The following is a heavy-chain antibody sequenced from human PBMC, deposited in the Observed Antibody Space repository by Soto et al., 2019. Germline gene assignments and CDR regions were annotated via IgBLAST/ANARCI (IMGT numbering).Heavy chain of an antibody. Sequence: WSLRLSCAASGFTFSSYAMSWVRQAPGKGLEWVSAISGSGGSTYYADSVKGRFTISRDNSKNTLYLQMNSLRAEDTAVYYCAKDLAFWSGSYFWGQGTTVTVSS. J-gene: IGHJ6*02. CDR2: ISGSGGST. CDR1: GFTFSSYA. CDR3: AKDLAFWSGSYF. D-gene: IGHD3-3*01. V-gene: IGHV3-23*01.